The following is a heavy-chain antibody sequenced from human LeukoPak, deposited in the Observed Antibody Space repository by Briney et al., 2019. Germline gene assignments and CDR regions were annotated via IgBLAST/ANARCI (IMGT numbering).Heavy chain of an antibody. V-gene: IGHV1-69*05. CDR1: GGTFSSYA. Sequence: SVKVSCKASGGTFSSYAISWARQAPGQGLEWMGRIIPIFGTANYAQKFQGRVTITTDESTSTAYMELSSLRSEDTAVYYCARDQDDSSGYYWEVAFDIWGQGTMVTVSS. J-gene: IGHJ3*02. CDR3: ARDQDDSSGYYWEVAFDI. D-gene: IGHD3-22*01. CDR2: IIPIFGTA.